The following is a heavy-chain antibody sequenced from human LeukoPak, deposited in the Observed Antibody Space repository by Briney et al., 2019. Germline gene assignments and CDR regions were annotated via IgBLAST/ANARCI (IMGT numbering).Heavy chain of an antibody. J-gene: IGHJ4*02. CDR1: GFTFSSYG. D-gene: IGHD5-24*01. Sequence: PGGSLRLSCAASGFTFSSYGMHWVRQAPGKGLEWVAVIWYDGSNKYYADSVKGRFTISRDNSKNTLYLRMSSLRAEDTAVYYCARSSRDGYLDYWGQGTLVTVSS. CDR3: ARSSRDGYLDY. V-gene: IGHV3-33*01. CDR2: IWYDGSNK.